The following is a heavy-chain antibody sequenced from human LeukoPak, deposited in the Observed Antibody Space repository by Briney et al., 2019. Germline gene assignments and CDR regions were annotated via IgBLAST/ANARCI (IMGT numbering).Heavy chain of an antibody. CDR1: GGSFSGYY. V-gene: IGHV4-34*01. CDR2: INHSGST. Sequence: SETLSLTCAVYGGSFSGYYWSWIRQPPGKGLEWIGEINHSGSTNYNPSLKSRVTISVDTSTNQFSLKLSSVTAADTAVYYCARAPHTYYDSSGYVYGGFQHWGQGTMVTVSS. CDR3: ARAPHTYYDSSGYVYGGFQH. D-gene: IGHD3-22*01. J-gene: IGHJ1*01.